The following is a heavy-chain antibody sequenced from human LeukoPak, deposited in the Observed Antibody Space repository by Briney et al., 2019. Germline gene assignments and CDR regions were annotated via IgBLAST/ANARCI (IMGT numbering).Heavy chain of an antibody. V-gene: IGHV3-48*02. J-gene: IGHJ4*02. D-gene: IGHD3-10*01. CDR2: ISSSGSNI. CDR3: ATMIRGEN. Sequence: GGSLRLSCAASGFSFSSYSMNWVRQAPGKGLEWVSYISSSGSNIYYADSVKGRFTISRDNAKSSLYLQMNSLRDEDTAVYYCATMIRGENWGQGTLVSVSS. CDR1: GFSFSSYS.